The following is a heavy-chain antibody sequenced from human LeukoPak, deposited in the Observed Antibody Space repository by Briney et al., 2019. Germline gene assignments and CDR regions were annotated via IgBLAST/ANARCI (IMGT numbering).Heavy chain of an antibody. D-gene: IGHD6-13*01. CDR2: ISSSSSTI. J-gene: IGHJ5*02. CDR1: GFTLNVYT. V-gene: IGHV3-48*01. Sequence: GGSLRLSCEASGFTLNVYTLNWVRQAPGKGLEWVSYISSSSSTIYYADSVKGRFTISRDNAKNSLYLQMNSLRAEDTAVYYCARGLTLDNAWYRGWFDPWGQGSLVIVSS. CDR3: ARGLTLDNAWYRGWFDP.